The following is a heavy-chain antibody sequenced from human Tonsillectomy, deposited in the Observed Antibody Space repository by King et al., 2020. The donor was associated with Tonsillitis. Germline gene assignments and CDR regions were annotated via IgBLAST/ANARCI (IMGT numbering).Heavy chain of an antibody. D-gene: IGHD3-22*01. CDR2: IYYSGST. J-gene: IGHJ5*02. CDR1: GGSISSSSYY. CDR3: AGHWGLGDYYDSSGSSAP. Sequence: QLQESGPGLVKPSETLSLTCTVSGGSISSSSYYWGWIRQPPGKGLEWIGSIYYSGSTYYNPSLKSRVTISVDTSKNQFSLKLSSVTAADTAVYYCAGHWGLGDYYDSSGSSAPWGQGTLVTVSS. V-gene: IGHV4-39*07.